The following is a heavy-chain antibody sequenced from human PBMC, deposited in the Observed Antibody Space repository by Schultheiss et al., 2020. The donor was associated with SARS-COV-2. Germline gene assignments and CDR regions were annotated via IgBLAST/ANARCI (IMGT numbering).Heavy chain of an antibody. Sequence: SETLSLTCTVSGGSISSSSYYWSWIRQHPGKGLEWIGSIYHSGSTYYNPSLKSRVTISVDTSKNQFSLKLSSVTAADTAVYYCARGKPYYYDSSGYSAFRFDYWGQGTLVTVSS. D-gene: IGHD3-22*01. J-gene: IGHJ4*02. CDR2: IYHSGST. CDR1: GGSISSSSYY. V-gene: IGHV4-39*07. CDR3: ARGKPYYYDSSGYSAFRFDY.